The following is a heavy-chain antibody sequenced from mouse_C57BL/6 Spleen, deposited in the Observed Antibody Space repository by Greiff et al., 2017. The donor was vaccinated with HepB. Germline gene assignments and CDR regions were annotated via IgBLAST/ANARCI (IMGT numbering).Heavy chain of an antibody. V-gene: IGHV1-80*01. CDR3: ARSLDYYGSSYWYFDV. D-gene: IGHD1-1*01. CDR2: IYPGDGDT. J-gene: IGHJ1*03. Sequence: LVESGAELVKPGASVKISCKASGYAFSSYWMNWVKQRPGKGLEWIGQIYPGDGDTNYNGKFKGKATLTADKSSSTAYMQLSSLTSEDSAVYFCARSLDYYGSSYWYFDVWGTGTTVTVSS. CDR1: GYAFSSYW.